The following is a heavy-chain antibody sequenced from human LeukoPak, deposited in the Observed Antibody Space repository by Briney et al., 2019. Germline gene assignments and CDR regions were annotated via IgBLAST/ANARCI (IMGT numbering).Heavy chain of an antibody. CDR2: IKSKTDGGTT. J-gene: IGHJ4*02. CDR1: GFTFSNAW. V-gene: IGHV3-15*01. CDR3: TTGRQWLVPRHDY. D-gene: IGHD6-19*01. Sequence: GGSLRLSCAASGFTFSNAWMSWVRQAPGKGLEWVGRIKSKTDGGTTDYAAPVKGRFTISRDDSKNTLYLQMNSLKTEDTAVSYCTTGRQWLVPRHDYWGQGTLVTVSS.